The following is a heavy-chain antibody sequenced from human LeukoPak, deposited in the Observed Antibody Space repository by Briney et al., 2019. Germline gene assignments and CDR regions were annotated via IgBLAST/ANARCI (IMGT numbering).Heavy chain of an antibody. CDR3: TKDTWARILEWEGYFDL. Sequence: GGSLRLSCAASGFIFDDYAMHWVRQAPGKGLEWVSGISWNSDSVGYADSVKGRFTISRDNAKKSLYLQMNSLRVEDMALYYCTKDTWARILEWEGYFDLWGRGTLVTVPS. V-gene: IGHV3-9*03. CDR2: ISWNSDSV. D-gene: IGHD3-3*01. J-gene: IGHJ2*01. CDR1: GFIFDDYA.